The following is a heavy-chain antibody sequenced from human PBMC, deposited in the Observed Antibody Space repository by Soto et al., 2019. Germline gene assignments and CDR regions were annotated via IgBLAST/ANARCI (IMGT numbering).Heavy chain of an antibody. D-gene: IGHD6-25*01. Sequence: GGSLRLSCAASGFTFSIYEMNWVRQAPGKGLEWVSYISTSGSTVYNADSVQGRFTISRDNAKNSLYLQMNSLRAEDTAVYYCAREAVDDAFDIWGQGTMVTV. V-gene: IGHV3-48*03. CDR1: GFTFSIYE. CDR3: AREAVDDAFDI. J-gene: IGHJ3*02. CDR2: ISTSGSTV.